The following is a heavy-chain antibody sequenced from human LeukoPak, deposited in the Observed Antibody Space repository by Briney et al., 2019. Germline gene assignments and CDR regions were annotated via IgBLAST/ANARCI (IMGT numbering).Heavy chain of an antibody. D-gene: IGHD3-10*01. CDR3: ASGRISLVRGVITGAIDY. J-gene: IGHJ4*02. CDR2: IIPIFGTA. CDR1: GGTFSSYA. V-gene: IGHV1-69*13. Sequence: SVKVSCKASGGTFSSYAISWVRQAPGQGLEWMGGIIPIFGTANYAQKFQGRVTITADESTSTAYMELSSLRSEDTAVYYCASGRISLVRGVITGAIDYWGQGTLVTVSS.